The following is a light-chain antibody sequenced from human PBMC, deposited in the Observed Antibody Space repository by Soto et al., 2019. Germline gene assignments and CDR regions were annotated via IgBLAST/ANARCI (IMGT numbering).Light chain of an antibody. CDR1: SSDVGGYNY. Sequence: SALTQPPSASGSPGQSVTISCTGTSSDVGGYNYVSWYQQHPGKAPKLMIYEVTKRPSGVPDRFSGSKSGNTASLTVSGLQAEDEADYYCNSYAGSFNWVFGGGTKLTVL. J-gene: IGLJ3*02. CDR2: EVT. CDR3: NSYAGSFNWV. V-gene: IGLV2-8*01.